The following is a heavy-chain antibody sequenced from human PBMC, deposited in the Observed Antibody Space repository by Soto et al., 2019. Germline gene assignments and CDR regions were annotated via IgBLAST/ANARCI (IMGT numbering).Heavy chain of an antibody. Sequence: QVQLVQSGAEVKKPGSSVKVSCKASGGTFSSYAISWVRQAPGQGLEWMGGIIPIFGTANYAQKFQGRVTITADEYTSTAYMELSSLRSEDTAVYYCARALGYCSGGSCYEYYYYGMDVWGQGTTVTVSS. CDR1: GGTFSSYA. D-gene: IGHD2-15*01. V-gene: IGHV1-69*01. CDR2: IIPIFGTA. CDR3: ARALGYCSGGSCYEYYYYGMDV. J-gene: IGHJ6*02.